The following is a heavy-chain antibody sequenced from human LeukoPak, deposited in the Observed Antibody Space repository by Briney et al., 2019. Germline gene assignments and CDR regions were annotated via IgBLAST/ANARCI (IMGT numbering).Heavy chain of an antibody. D-gene: IGHD6-19*01. J-gene: IGHJ4*02. CDR2: INHSGST. CDR3: ASFIAVAGTNYCDY. V-gene: IGHV4-34*01. Sequence: SETLSLTCAVYGGSFSGYYWSWIRQPPGKGLEWIGEINHSGSTYYNSSLKSRVTISVDTFKNQFSLRLSSVTAADTAVYYCASFIAVAGTNYCDYWGQGTRVTVSS. CDR1: GGSFSGYY.